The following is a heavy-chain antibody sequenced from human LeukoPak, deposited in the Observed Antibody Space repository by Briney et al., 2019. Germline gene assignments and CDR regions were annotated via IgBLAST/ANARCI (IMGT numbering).Heavy chain of an antibody. V-gene: IGHV4-61*02. D-gene: IGHD3-9*01. J-gene: IGHJ3*02. CDR2: IYTSGST. Sequence: SQTLSLTCTVSGGSISSGGYYWSWIRQPAGKGLEWIGRIYTSGSTNYNPSLKSRVTMSVDTSKNQFSLKLSSVTAADTAVYYCARDWVVRYFDWSPGAFDIWGQGTMVTVSS. CDR3: ARDWVVRYFDWSPGAFDI. CDR1: GGSISSGGYY.